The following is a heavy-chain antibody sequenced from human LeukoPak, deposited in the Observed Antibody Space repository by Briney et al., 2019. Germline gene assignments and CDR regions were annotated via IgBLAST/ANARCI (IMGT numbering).Heavy chain of an antibody. J-gene: IGHJ2*01. CDR2: ISAYNGNT. CDR1: GYTFTSYG. CDR3: ARGPVIGGHSSSSAWYFDL. D-gene: IGHD6-6*01. V-gene: IGHV1-18*01. Sequence: ASVKVSCKASGYTFTSYGISWVRQAPGQGLEWMGWISAYNGNTNYAQKFQGRVTMTRDTSTSTVYMELSSLRSEDTAVYYCARGPVIGGHSSSSAWYFDLWGRGTLVTVSS.